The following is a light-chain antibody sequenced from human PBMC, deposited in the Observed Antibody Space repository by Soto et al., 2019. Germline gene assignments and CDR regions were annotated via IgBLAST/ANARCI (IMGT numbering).Light chain of an antibody. CDR2: GAY. J-gene: IGKJ5*01. Sequence: EVVMTQSPATLSVSLGESATLSRSASQCVDVYLPGHPQKPGQAPRLLIYGAYTRATGVTARFRGGGSGTEFTLPIISLQSEDSAVYYCQQYHKWPPITFGQGTRLEMK. CDR3: QQYHKWPPIT. V-gene: IGKV3-15*01. CDR1: QCVDVY.